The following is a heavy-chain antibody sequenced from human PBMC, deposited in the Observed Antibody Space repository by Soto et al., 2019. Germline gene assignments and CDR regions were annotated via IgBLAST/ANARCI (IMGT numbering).Heavy chain of an antibody. D-gene: IGHD3-10*01. V-gene: IGHV3-30*18. CDR1: GFTFSNYG. J-gene: IGHJ6*02. Sequence: QVQLVESGGGVVQPGMSLRLSCAASGFTFSNYGIHWVHQAPGKGLEWVALISYDGTNEYYVDALKGRFTISRDNSKNTVYLQMNSLRAEDTALYYCAKDMLLGVRGHYVMDVWGQGTTVTVSS. CDR2: ISYDGTNE. CDR3: AKDMLLGVRGHYVMDV.